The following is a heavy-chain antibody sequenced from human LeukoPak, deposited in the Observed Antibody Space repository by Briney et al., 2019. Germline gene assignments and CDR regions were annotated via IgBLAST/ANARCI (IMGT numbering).Heavy chain of an antibody. V-gene: IGHV3-7*01. Sequence: PGRSLRLSCAASGFTFSSYWMSWVRQAPGKGLEWVANIEQDGSEKYYVDSVKGRFTISRDNAKNSLYLQMNSLRAEDTAVYYCARDPNPDSSGYYSWGQGTLVTVSS. D-gene: IGHD3-22*01. CDR3: ARDPNPDSSGYYS. J-gene: IGHJ4*02. CDR1: GFTFSSYW. CDR2: IEQDGSEK.